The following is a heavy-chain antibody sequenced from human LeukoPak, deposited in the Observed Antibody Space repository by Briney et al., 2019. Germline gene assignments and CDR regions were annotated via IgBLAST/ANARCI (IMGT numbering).Heavy chain of an antibody. CDR3: AKESDILTGWNFDY. Sequence: GGSLRLSCEVSGFSFSTYSMNWVRQAPGKGLEWVSAISGSGGSTYYADSVKGRFTISRDNSKNTLYLQMNSLRAEDTAVYYCAKESDILTGWNFDYWGQGTLVTVSS. D-gene: IGHD3-9*01. CDR1: GFSFSTYS. V-gene: IGHV3-23*01. CDR2: ISGSGGST. J-gene: IGHJ4*02.